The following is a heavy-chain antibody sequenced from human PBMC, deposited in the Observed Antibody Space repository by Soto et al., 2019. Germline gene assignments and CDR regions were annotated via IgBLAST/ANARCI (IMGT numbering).Heavy chain of an antibody. J-gene: IGHJ4*02. CDR2: ISYDGSDK. Sequence: QDHLVESGGGVVQPGTSLRLSCAASGFTFNTYGMHWVRQAPGKGLEWVAVISYDGSDKFYADSVKGRFTISRDNSKNALYLQMSSLRPEDTAMYYCAKSPNFYCSSPNCYKYYFDYWGQGTLVTVSS. V-gene: IGHV3-30*18. CDR3: AKSPNFYCSSPNCYKYYFDY. D-gene: IGHD2-2*02. CDR1: GFTFNTYG.